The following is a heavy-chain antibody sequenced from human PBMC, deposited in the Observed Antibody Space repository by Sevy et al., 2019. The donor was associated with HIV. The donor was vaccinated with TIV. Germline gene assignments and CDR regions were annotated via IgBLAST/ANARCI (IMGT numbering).Heavy chain of an antibody. Sequence: GGSLRLSCAASGFTFNIYSMSWVRQTPGKGLEWVAMHSFGCGKINHADSVKGRFTMSRDDSKNAVYLQMNNLRVEDTAIYYCAREGCTKPHDYWGQGTLVTVSS. V-gene: IGHV3-23*01. D-gene: IGHD2-8*01. J-gene: IGHJ4*02. CDR2: HSFGCGKI. CDR3: AREGCTKPHDY. CDR1: GFTFNIYS.